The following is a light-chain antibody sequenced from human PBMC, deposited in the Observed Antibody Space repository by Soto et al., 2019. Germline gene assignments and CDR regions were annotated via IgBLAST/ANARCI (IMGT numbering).Light chain of an antibody. J-gene: IGKJ2*01. CDR2: GAS. Sequence: EIALTQSPGTLSLSPGERPTLSCRASQSVSSSYLAWYQQKPGQAPRLLIYGASSRATGIPDRFGGSGSGTDFAVTISRLEPEDFAVYYWQHYGSSPYTFGQGTKLEIK. V-gene: IGKV3-20*01. CDR3: QHYGSSPYT. CDR1: QSVSSSY.